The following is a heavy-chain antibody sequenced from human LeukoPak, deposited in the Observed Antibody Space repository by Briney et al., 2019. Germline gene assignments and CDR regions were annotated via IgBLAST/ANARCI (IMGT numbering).Heavy chain of an antibody. CDR3: ARANHITIFGANWFDP. V-gene: IGHV4-4*07. CDR2: IYTSGST. Sequence: PSDPLSLTCTVSGGSISSYYWIWLRQPAGKALEWIERIYTSGSTNYNPSLKSRVTMSVDTSKNQFSLKLSSVTAADTAVYYCARANHITIFGANWFDPWGQGTLVTVSS. CDR1: GGSISSYY. D-gene: IGHD3-3*01. J-gene: IGHJ5*02.